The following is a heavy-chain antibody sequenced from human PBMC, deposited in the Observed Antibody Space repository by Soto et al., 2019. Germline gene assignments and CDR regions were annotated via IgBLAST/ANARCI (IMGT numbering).Heavy chain of an antibody. V-gene: IGHV4-61*01. CDR2: FYYTGTT. D-gene: IGHD2-8*02. J-gene: IGHJ4*02. Sequence: ETLSLTCTVSGASLSSGSYYWSWIRQPPGKGLEWIGYFYYTGTTKYNPSLESRVTISADTSKNQFSLNLTSVTAADTAVYYCARISYWVKDYWGQGALVTVSS. CDR1: GASLSSGSYY. CDR3: ARISYWVKDY.